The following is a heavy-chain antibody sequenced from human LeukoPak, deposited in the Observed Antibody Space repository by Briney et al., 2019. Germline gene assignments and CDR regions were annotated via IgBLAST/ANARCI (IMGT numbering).Heavy chain of an antibody. CDR3: ARGPPHGTEFFDY. CDR2: IYYTGNA. CDR1: GDSISPYY. Sequence: SETLSLTCSISGDSISPYYWSWVRQPPGKSPEWLGHIYYTGNADYNPSLKSRITFSLDTSKNHFSLILGSVTPADTAVYFCARGPPHGTEFFDYWGPGILVTVSS. J-gene: IGHJ4*02. D-gene: IGHD1-26*01. V-gene: IGHV4-59*01.